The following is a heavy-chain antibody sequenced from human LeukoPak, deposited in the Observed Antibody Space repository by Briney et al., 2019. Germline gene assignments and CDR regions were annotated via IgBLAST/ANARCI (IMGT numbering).Heavy chain of an antibody. CDR3: ASPHYYDSSGQEAFDI. V-gene: IGHV4-39*01. D-gene: IGHD3-22*01. Sequence: SETLFLTCTVPGGSISSSSYYWGWIRQPPGKGLKWIGRIYYSGSTYYNPSLKSRVTISVDTSKNQFSLKLSSVTAAETAVYYCASPHYYDSSGQEAFDIWGQGTMVSVSS. CDR1: GGSISSSSYY. CDR2: IYYSGST. J-gene: IGHJ3*02.